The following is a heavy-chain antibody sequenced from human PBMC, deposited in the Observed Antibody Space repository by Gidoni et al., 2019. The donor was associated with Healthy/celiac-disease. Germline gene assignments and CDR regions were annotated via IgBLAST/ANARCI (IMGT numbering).Heavy chain of an antibody. V-gene: IGHV3-23*01. CDR2: ISGSGGST. Sequence: EVQLLESGGGLVQPGGSLRLSCAASGFTFSSYAMSWVRQAPGKGLEWVSAISGSGGSTYYADSVKGRFTISRDNSKNTLYLQMNSLRAEDTAVYYCAKDRNLQAARPTSGWFDPWGQGTLVTVSS. D-gene: IGHD6-6*01. CDR1: GFTFSSYA. CDR3: AKDRNLQAARPTSGWFDP. J-gene: IGHJ5*02.